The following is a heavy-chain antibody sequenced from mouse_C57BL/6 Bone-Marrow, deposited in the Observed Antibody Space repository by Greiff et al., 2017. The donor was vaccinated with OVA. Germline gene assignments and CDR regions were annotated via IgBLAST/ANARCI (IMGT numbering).Heavy chain of an antibody. D-gene: IGHD3-1*01. CDR3: ARGATPYYFDY. J-gene: IGHJ2*01. Sequence: EVKLMESGGGLVKPGGSLKLSCAASGFTFSDYGMHWVRQAPEKGLEWVAYISSGSSTIYYADTVKGRFTISRDNAKNTLFLQMTSLRSEDTAMYYCARGATPYYFDYWGQGTTLTVSS. CDR1: GFTFSDYG. V-gene: IGHV5-17*01. CDR2: ISSGSSTI.